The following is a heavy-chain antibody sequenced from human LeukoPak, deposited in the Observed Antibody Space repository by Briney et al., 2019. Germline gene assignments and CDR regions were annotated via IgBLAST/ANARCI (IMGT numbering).Heavy chain of an antibody. CDR3: TRDAGTFDWSGGYFDC. J-gene: IGHJ4*02. CDR1: GFTFSSYA. V-gene: IGHV3-7*04. Sequence: GGSLRLSCAASGFTFSSYAMSWVRQAPGKGLEWVGNIKRDGSETHYVDSVKGRFTISRDNAKNSLYLQMNSLRAEDTAVYYCTRDAGTFDWSGGYFDCWGQGTLVTVSS. D-gene: IGHD3-9*01. CDR2: IKRDGSET.